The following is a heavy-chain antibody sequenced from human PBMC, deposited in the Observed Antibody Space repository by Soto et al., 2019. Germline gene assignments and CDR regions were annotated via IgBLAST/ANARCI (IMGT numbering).Heavy chain of an antibody. Sequence: QVQLVQSGSESMQPGASVKVSCKGSGYNFNSHSINWLRQAPGQGLEWMGWINPNTGNPTYEQGFTGRFVFSVDTSDSTISLQIFSLKAADSAFEYCARDRARGSFDYWGQGTRVTVSS. CDR3: ARDRARGSFDY. CDR1: GYNFNSHS. J-gene: IGHJ4*02. D-gene: IGHD3-16*01. CDR2: INPNTGNP. V-gene: IGHV7-4-1*01.